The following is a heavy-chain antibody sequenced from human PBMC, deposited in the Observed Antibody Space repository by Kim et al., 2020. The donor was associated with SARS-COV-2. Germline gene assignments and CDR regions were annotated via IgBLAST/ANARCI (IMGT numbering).Heavy chain of an antibody. CDR1: GFTFSSYA. CDR3: AKDRGKYSNYPWYFDL. J-gene: IGHJ2*01. D-gene: IGHD4-4*01. Sequence: GGSLRLSCAASGFTFSSYAMSWVRQAPGKGLEWVSAVSGSAGSTNYADSVMGRFSISRNNSKNTLYLQMNSLRAEDTAVYYCAKDRGKYSNYPWYFDLWGRGTLVTVSS. CDR2: VSGSAGST. V-gene: IGHV3-23*01.